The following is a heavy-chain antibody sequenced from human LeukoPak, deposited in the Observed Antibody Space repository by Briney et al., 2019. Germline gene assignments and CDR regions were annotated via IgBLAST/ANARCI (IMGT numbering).Heavy chain of an antibody. CDR3: AREFGWFGELKFFSPPYYFDY. Sequence: PGGSLRLSCAASRFTFSNAWMSWIRQAPGKGLEWVSYISSSGGTIYYADSVKGRFTISRDNAKNSLYLQMNSLRAEDTAVYYCAREFGWFGELKFFSPPYYFDYWGQGTLVTVSS. V-gene: IGHV3-11*01. CDR2: ISSSGGTI. D-gene: IGHD3-10*01. J-gene: IGHJ4*02. CDR1: RFTFSNAW.